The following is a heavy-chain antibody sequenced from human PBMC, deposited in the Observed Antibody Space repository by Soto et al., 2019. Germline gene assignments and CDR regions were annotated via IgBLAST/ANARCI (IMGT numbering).Heavy chain of an antibody. Sequence: SVKVSCEASGYTFTGYYMHWVRQAPIQGLEWMGWINPNSGGTNYAQKFQGWVTMTRDTSISTAYMELSRLRSDDTAVYYCARVRHTVPPSGPRGVGGMDVWGQGTTVTVSS. CDR1: GYTFTGYY. CDR3: ARVRHTVPPSGPRGVGGMDV. J-gene: IGHJ6*02. CDR2: INPNSGGT. V-gene: IGHV1-2*04. D-gene: IGHD4-4*01.